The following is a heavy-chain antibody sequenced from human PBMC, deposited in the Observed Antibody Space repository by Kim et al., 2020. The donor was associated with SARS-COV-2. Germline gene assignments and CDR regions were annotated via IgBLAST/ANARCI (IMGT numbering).Heavy chain of an antibody. V-gene: IGHV6-1*01. Sequence: HDYAESMGGRITINPDTSTNQFSLQLNSVTPEDAAVYYCARLVGNSWFDYWGEGTLVTVSS. J-gene: IGHJ4*02. D-gene: IGHD6-13*01. CDR2: H. CDR3: ARLVGNSWFDY.